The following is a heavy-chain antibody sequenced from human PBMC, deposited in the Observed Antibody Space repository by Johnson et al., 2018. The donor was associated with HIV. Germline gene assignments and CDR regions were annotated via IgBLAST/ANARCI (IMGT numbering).Heavy chain of an antibody. Sequence: QVQLVESGGGLVQPGGSLRLSCAASGFTVSSNYMSWVRQAPGKGLEWVAVISYDGRNRYYADSVKGRFSISRDNSKNTIYLQMNGLRGEDTAVYYCARDALLRFLDWFIWGQGTMVTVSS. CDR1: GFTVSSNY. CDR3: ARDALLRFLDWFI. CDR2: ISYDGRNR. D-gene: IGHD3-3*01. V-gene: IGHV3-30*03. J-gene: IGHJ3*02.